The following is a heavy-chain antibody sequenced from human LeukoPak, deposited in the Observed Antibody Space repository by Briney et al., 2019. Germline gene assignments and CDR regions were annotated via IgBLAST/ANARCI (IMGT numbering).Heavy chain of an antibody. D-gene: IGHD4-23*01. CDR3: ARGYGDNSGAFDI. V-gene: IGHV4-30-2*01. Sequence: SETLSLTCAVSGGSIIVAAYSWSWIRQPPGKGLEWIGYIYHTGRTYSNPSLKSRVTISVDRSKNQFSLNLSSVTAADTAVYYCARGYGDNSGAFDIWGQGAMVTVSS. CDR2: IYHTGRT. J-gene: IGHJ3*02. CDR1: GGSIIVAAYS.